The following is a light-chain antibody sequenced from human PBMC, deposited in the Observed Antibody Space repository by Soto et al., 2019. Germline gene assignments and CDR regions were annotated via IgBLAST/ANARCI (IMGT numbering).Light chain of an antibody. CDR2: EVS. J-gene: IGLJ7*01. CDR1: SSDIGGYKY. V-gene: IGLV2-14*01. CDR3: QSYDSSLSGAV. Sequence: QSALTQPASVSGSPGQSITISCTGTSSDIGGYKYVSWYQQHPGIAPKLMIYEVSNRPSGVSNRFSGSKSGNTASLTISGLQAEDEADYYCQSYDSSLSGAVFGGGTQLTVL.